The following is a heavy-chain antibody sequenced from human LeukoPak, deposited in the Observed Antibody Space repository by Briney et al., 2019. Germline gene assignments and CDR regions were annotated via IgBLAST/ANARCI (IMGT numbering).Heavy chain of an antibody. V-gene: IGHV1-69*13. Sequence: ASVKVSCKASGGTFSSYAISWVRQAPGQGLEWMGGIIPIFGTANYAQKFQGRVTITADESTSTASMELSSLRSEDTAVYYCARDDFWSGYHSYWGQGTLVTVSS. D-gene: IGHD3-3*01. CDR1: GGTFSSYA. CDR3: ARDDFWSGYHSY. CDR2: IIPIFGTA. J-gene: IGHJ4*02.